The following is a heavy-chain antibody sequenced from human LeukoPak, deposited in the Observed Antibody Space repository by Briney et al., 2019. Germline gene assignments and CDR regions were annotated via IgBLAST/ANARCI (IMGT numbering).Heavy chain of an antibody. CDR2: ISGSGGST. Sequence: GASLRLSCAASGFTFSSYAMSWVRQAPGKGLEWVSAISGSGGSTYYADSVKGRFTISRDNSKNTLYLQMNSLRAEDTAVYYCAKGHVSYYYYGMDVWGQGTTVTASS. CDR3: AKGHVSYYYYGMDV. J-gene: IGHJ6*02. V-gene: IGHV3-23*01. CDR1: GFTFSSYA. D-gene: IGHD3-16*01.